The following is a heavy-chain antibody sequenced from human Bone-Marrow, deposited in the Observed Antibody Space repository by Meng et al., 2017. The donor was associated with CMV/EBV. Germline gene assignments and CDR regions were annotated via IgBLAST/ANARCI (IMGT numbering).Heavy chain of an antibody. D-gene: IGHD2-15*01. CDR3: AKVVGGNNCYSANDY. Sequence: GVTFKNYAMTWGRQAPGKGLGWVSAITASDDSTYYAGSVKGRFTISRDNSKNTLYLQLNSLRAEDTAVYYCAKVVGGNNCYSANDYWGQGTLVTVSS. J-gene: IGHJ4*02. CDR1: GVTFKNYA. V-gene: IGHV3-23*01. CDR2: ITASDDST.